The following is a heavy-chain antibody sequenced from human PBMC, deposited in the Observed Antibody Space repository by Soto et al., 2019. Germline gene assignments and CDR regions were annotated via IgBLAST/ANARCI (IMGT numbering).Heavy chain of an antibody. J-gene: IGHJ6*02. D-gene: IGHD2-2*01. V-gene: IGHV3-21*01. Sequence: PGGSLRLSCAASGFTFSTYSMNWVRQAPGKGLEWVSSISSSSSYIYYADSVTGRFTISRDNAKNSLYLQMNSLRAEDTAVYYCARDPRLQLLHDYYYRLDVWGQGTTVTVSS. CDR2: ISSSSSYI. CDR1: GFTFSTYS. CDR3: ARDPRLQLLHDYYYRLDV.